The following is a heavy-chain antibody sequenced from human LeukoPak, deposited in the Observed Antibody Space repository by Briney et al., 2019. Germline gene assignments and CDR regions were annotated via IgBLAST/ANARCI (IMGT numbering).Heavy chain of an antibody. CDR3: ARESGYGYWSY. Sequence: ASVKVSCKASGYTFTSYGISWVRQAPGQGLEWMGRIIPILGIANYAQKFQGRVTITADKSTSTAYMELSSLRSEDTAVYYCARESGYGYWSYWGQGTLVTVSS. J-gene: IGHJ4*02. D-gene: IGHD5-18*01. CDR1: GYTFTSYG. CDR2: IIPILGIA. V-gene: IGHV1-69*04.